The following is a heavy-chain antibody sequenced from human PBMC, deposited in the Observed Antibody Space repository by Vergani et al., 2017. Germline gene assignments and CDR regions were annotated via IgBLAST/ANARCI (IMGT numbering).Heavy chain of an antibody. CDR2: IYYSGST. Sequence: QVQLQESGPGLVKPSETLSLTCTVSGGSISSYYWSWIRKPPGKGLEWIGYIYYSGSTNYNSSLKSRVTISMDTSKKQFSLKLNSVTAADTGVYYCARWLVVAATCIAVAGRAGGLSNLFDPWGQGTLVTVSS. D-gene: IGHD2-15*01. CDR1: GGSISSYY. CDR3: ARWLVVAATCIAVAGRAGGLSNLFDP. V-gene: IGHV4-59*01. J-gene: IGHJ5*02.